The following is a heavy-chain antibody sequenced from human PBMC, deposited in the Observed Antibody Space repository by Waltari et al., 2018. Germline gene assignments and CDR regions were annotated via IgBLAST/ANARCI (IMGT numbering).Heavy chain of an antibody. CDR3: ASPILVATMRDY. J-gene: IGHJ4*02. CDR2: INPNSGGT. Sequence: QAQLVQSAAEVKKPGASMRLSCKASGDEFSIYYMHWVRQAPGQGLEWMGRINPNSGGTNYAQKFQGRVTMTRDTSISTAYMELSRLRSDDTAVYYCASPILVATMRDYWGQGTLVTVSS. CDR1: GDEFSIYY. D-gene: IGHD5-12*01. V-gene: IGHV1-2*06.